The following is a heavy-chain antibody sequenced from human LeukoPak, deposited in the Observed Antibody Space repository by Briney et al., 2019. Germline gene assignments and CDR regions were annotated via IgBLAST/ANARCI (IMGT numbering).Heavy chain of an antibody. CDR1: GFTFSSYA. J-gene: IGHJ5*02. CDR3: AKLTRRDVLLWFGESVA. Sequence: GGSLRLSCAASGFTFSSYAMSWVRQAPGKGLEWVSAISGSGGSTYYADSVKGRFTISRDNAKNSLYLQMNSLRAEDTAVYYCAKLTRRDVLLWFGESVAWGQGTLVTVSS. CDR2: ISGSGGST. D-gene: IGHD3-10*01. V-gene: IGHV3-23*01.